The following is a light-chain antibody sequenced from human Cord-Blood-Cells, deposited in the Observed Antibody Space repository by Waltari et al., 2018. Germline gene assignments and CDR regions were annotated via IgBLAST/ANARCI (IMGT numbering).Light chain of an antibody. CDR3: QQFNSYPHT. V-gene: IGKV1-13*02. Sequence: AIQLTQSPSSLSASVGDRVTITCRASQGISSALAWYQQKPGKAPKLLIYDASRFESGVPSRFNGSGSGTDFTLTISSLQPEDCATYYCQQFNSYPHTFGQGTKLEIK. CDR1: QGISSA. CDR2: DAS. J-gene: IGKJ2*01.